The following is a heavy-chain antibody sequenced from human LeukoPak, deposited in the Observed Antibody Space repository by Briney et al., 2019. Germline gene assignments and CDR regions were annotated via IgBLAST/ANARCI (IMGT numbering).Heavy chain of an antibody. CDR1: GFIFNNYG. CDR2: ISGSGGST. V-gene: IGHV3-23*01. J-gene: IGHJ4*02. D-gene: IGHD3-3*01. CDR3: AKDGPDGITIFGVVIIVRSYFDY. Sequence: GGSLRLSCAASGFIFNNYGLIWVRQAPGKGLEWVSAISGSGGSTYYADSVKGRFTISRDNSKNTLYLQMNSLRAEDTAVYYCAKDGPDGITIFGVVIIVRSYFDYWGQGTLVTVSS.